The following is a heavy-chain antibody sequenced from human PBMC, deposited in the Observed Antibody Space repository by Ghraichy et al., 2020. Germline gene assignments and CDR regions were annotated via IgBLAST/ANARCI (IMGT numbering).Heavy chain of an antibody. CDR1: GITFSSYG. CDR2: IWYDGSKK. D-gene: IGHD2-8*01. J-gene: IGHJ4*02. CDR3: ARNSPFGNGGSYLGY. V-gene: IGHV3-33*01. Sequence: LSLTCVASGITFSSYGMHWVRQAPGKGLEWVALIWYDGSKKYYADSVKGRFTISRDNSNNTVYLQMNSLRAEDTAVYFCARNSPFGNGGSYLGYWGQGTLVTVSS.